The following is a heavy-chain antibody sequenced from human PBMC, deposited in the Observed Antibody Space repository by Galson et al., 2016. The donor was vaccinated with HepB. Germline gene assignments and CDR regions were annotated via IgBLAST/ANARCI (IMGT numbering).Heavy chain of an antibody. Sequence: TLSLTCTVSGGSISSGGYYWNWIRQRPGKGLEWIGHISNSGSTHYNPSLKSRLTMSVDTSKNQFSLKLSAVTAADSAVYFCARVAAATLGSYYYYGLDVWGQGTTVTVSS. CDR3: ARVAAATLGSYYYYGLDV. V-gene: IGHV4-31*03. CDR1: GGSISSGGYY. D-gene: IGHD2-15*01. CDR2: ISNSGST. J-gene: IGHJ6*02.